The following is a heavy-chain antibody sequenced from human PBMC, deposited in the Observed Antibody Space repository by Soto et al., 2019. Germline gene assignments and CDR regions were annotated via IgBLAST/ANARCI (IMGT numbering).Heavy chain of an antibody. V-gene: IGHV1-46*03. CDR2: ITPSGGST. D-gene: IGHD2-2*01. CDR1: GYTFTSYY. Sequence: QVQLVQSGAEVKKPGASVKVSCKASGYTFTSYYMHWVRQAPGQGLEWMGMITPSGGSTSYAQKFKGRVTMTRDTSTSTFYMELSSLRSEDTAVYSCAGGYCSSTSCYAYYMDVWGKGTTVTVSS. J-gene: IGHJ6*03. CDR3: AGGYCSSTSCYAYYMDV.